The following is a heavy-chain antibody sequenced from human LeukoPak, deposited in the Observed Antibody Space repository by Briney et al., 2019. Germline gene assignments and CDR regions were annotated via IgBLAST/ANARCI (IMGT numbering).Heavy chain of an antibody. CDR1: GFTVSSNY. CDR3: ARWIVAYYMDV. D-gene: IGHD2-2*03. CDR2: IYSGGST. Sequence: HAGGSLRLSCAASGFTVSSNYMSWVRQAPGKGLEWVSIIYSGGSTFYADSVKGRFTISRDNSKNTLYLQMNSLRAEDTAVYYCARWIVAYYMDVWGKGTTVTISS. J-gene: IGHJ6*03. V-gene: IGHV3-53*01.